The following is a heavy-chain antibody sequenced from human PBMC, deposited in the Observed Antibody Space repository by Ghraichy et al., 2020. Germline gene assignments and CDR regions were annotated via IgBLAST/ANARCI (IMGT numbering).Heavy chain of an antibody. CDR3: AKTEGWLQLGYFDY. CDR2: ISYDGSNK. Sequence: GGSLRLSCAASGFTFSSYGMHWVRQAPGKGLEWVAVISYDGSNKYYADSVKGRFTISRDNSKNTLYLQMNSLRAEDTAVYYCAKTEGWLQLGYFDYWGQGTLVTVSS. D-gene: IGHD5-24*01. V-gene: IGHV3-30*18. CDR1: GFTFSSYG. J-gene: IGHJ4*02.